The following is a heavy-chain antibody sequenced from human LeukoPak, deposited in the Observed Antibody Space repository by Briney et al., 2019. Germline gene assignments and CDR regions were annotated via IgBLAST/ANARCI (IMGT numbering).Heavy chain of an antibody. CDR3: ARDYDGYADY. CDR2: IYSGDNT. D-gene: IGHD5-24*01. Sequence: GGSLRLSCAASGFSFRSYGMTWVRQAPGKGLEWVSLIYSGDNTYYADSVKGRFTISRDNSKNTLYLQMNSLRAEDTAVYYCARDYDGYADYWGQGTLVTVSS. J-gene: IGHJ4*02. V-gene: IGHV3-66*01. CDR1: GFSFRSYG.